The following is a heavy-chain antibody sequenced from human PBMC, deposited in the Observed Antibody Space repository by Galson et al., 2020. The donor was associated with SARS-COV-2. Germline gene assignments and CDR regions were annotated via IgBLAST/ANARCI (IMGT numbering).Heavy chain of an antibody. CDR3: AREDYYGSGSYTFDY. CDR1: GFTFSSYA. J-gene: IGHJ4*02. D-gene: IGHD3-10*01. CDR2: ISTSGSPI. V-gene: IGHV3-48*02. Sequence: GGSLRFSCAASGFTFSSYAMNWVRQAPGKGLEWVSYISTSGSPIYYADSVKGRFTISRDNAKNSLYLQMNSLRDEDTAVYYCAREDYYGSGSYTFDYWGQGTLVTVSS.